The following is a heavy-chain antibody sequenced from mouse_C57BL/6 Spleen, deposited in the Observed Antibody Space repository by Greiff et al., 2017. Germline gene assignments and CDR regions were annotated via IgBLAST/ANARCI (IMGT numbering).Heavy chain of an antibody. CDR1: GFSLTSYG. Sequence: VKLMESGPGLVQPSQRLSITCTVSGFSLTSYGVHWVRQSPGKGLEWLGVIWRGGSTDYNAAFISRLSISKDNSKSQVFFKMNSLQSDDTAIYYCARNRANWHRYFDGWGTATTVTVAS. CDR3: ARNRANWHRYFDG. D-gene: IGHD4-1*01. J-gene: IGHJ1*03. CDR2: IWRGGST. V-gene: IGHV2-2*01.